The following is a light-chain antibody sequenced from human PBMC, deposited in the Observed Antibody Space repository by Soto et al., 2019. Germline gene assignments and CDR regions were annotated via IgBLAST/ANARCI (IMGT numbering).Light chain of an antibody. V-gene: IGKV1-39*01. Sequence: IQLTQTPSSLSASVGGRVTITCRASQSISSYLNWYQQKPGKAPKLLIYAASSLQSGVPSRFSGSGSGTDFTLTISSLQPEDFATYYCQQSYSTPWTFGQGTKVDI. CDR1: QSISSY. CDR3: QQSYSTPWT. J-gene: IGKJ1*01. CDR2: AAS.